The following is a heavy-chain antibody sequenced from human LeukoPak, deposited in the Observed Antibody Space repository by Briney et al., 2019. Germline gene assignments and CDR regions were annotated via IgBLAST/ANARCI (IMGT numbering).Heavy chain of an antibody. Sequence: GGSLRLSCATSGFTFSNYWMCWVRQAPGKGLEWVANIRQDGGDKYYADSVKGRFTISRDNSKSTLYLQMNSLRVEDTAIYYCAKGGPQFFDYWGQGTLVTVSS. CDR1: GFTFSNYW. CDR2: IRQDGGDK. CDR3: AKGGPQFFDY. D-gene: IGHD5-24*01. J-gene: IGHJ4*02. V-gene: IGHV3-7*03.